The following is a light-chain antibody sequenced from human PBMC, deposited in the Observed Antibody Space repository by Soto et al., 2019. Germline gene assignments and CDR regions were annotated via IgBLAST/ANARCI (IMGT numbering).Light chain of an antibody. J-gene: IGKJ2*01. CDR1: QDVNIS. V-gene: IGKV3D-11*01. Sequence: MLTQSPATLSLSPGDRAILSCRASQDVNISLGWYQQKPGQAPRLLIYDASNRATGIPDRFSGSGSGTDFTLTISSLEPEDFAVYYCLQRASWRSFGQGTKLEIK. CDR3: LQRASWRS. CDR2: DAS.